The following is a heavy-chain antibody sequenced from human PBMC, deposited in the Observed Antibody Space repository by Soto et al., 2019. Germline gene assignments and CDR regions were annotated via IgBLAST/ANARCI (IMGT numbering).Heavy chain of an antibody. Sequence: QVQLVQSGGEVKKPGASVKVSCKASGYTFIDYGINWVRQAPGQGLEWMGWINTENGDTQSAQNLQGRLTMTTEPYTTTAYMERRSLTSDDTAVYYGARGDYGDCFDFWGQGTLVTVSS. J-gene: IGHJ4*02. V-gene: IGHV1-18*01. CDR2: INTENGDT. CDR1: GYTFIDYG. D-gene: IGHD3-16*01. CDR3: ARGDYGDCFDF.